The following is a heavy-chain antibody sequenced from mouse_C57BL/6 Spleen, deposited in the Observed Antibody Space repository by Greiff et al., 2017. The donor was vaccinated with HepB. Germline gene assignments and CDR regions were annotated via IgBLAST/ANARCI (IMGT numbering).Heavy chain of an antibody. CDR3: ARGITTVVAPFDY. Sequence: QVQLQQPGAELVMPGASVKLSCKASGYTFTSYWMHWVKQRPGRGLEWIGEIDPSDSYTNYNQKFKGKSTLTVDKSSSTAYMQLSSLTSEDSAVYYCARGITTVVAPFDYWGQGTTLTVSS. CDR1: GYTFTSYW. D-gene: IGHD1-1*01. CDR2: IDPSDSYT. V-gene: IGHV1-69*01. J-gene: IGHJ2*01.